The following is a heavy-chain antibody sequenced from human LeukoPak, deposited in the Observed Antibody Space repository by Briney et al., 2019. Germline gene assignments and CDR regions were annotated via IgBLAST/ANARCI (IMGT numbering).Heavy chain of an antibody. J-gene: IGHJ4*02. V-gene: IGHV3-7*01. CDR2: INQGGSDK. CDR1: GFTFSGHW. Sequence: GGSLRLSCAASGFTFSGHWMSWVRQPPGKGLEWVANINQGGSDKYYVDSVKGRFTISRDNANNLLYLQMNSLRGEDTAVYYCTRDRSRAEDDWGQGTLVTVSS. D-gene: IGHD1-14*01. CDR3: TRDRSRAEDD.